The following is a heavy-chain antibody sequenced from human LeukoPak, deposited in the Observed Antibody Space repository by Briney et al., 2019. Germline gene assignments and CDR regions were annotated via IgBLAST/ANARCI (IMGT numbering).Heavy chain of an antibody. J-gene: IGHJ5*02. V-gene: IGHV2-5*02. CDR2: IYWDDSK. Sequence: KSGPTLVKPAQTLTLTCTFSGFSVGTSGVGVGWIRQPPGKALECLALIYWDDSKSYSPSLKNRLTINKDTSKNQVVLTMTNMDPLDTATYYCAHTGYTSGFYVWFDPWGQGTLVTVSS. CDR3: AHTGYTSGFYVWFDP. CDR1: GFSVGTSGVG. D-gene: IGHD5-18*01.